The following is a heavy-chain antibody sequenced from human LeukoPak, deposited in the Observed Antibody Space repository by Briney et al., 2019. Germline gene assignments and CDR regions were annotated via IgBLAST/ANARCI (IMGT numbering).Heavy chain of an antibody. CDR3: ASCYGPDAYDI. J-gene: IGHJ3*02. V-gene: IGHV1-69*02. CDR2: IIPILGIA. CDR1: GGTFSSYT. D-gene: IGHD5-18*01. Sequence: ASVKVSCKASGGTFSSYTISWVRQAPGQGLEWMGRIIPILGIANYARKFQGRVTITADKSTSTAYMELSSLRSEDTAVHYCASCYGPDAYDIWGQGTMVTVSS.